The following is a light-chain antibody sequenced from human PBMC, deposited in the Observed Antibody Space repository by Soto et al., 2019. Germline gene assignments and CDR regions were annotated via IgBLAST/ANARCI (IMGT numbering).Light chain of an antibody. CDR1: QSVSNY. CDR2: GAS. CDR3: QHRGELPLT. V-gene: IGKV3-11*01. Sequence: EIVLTQSTATLSLSPGERATLSCRASQSVSNYLAWYQQKPGQAPRLLIYGASNRANGIPVRFTGSGSGTDFTLTISSLEPQDFAVYYCQHRGELPLTFGQGTKLEIK. J-gene: IGKJ2*01.